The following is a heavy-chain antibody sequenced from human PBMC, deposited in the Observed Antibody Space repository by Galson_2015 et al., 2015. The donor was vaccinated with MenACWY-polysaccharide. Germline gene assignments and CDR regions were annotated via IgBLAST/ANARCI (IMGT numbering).Heavy chain of an antibody. Sequence: SLRLSCAASGFTFSDYYMSWIRQAPGKGLECISHISSGGGRIIYYADSVKGRFTISRDNAKNSRYLQMNSLRDDDTAVYYCARLLKGLVGATPDYWSQGTLVTVSS. J-gene: IGHJ4*02. CDR1: GFTFSDYY. D-gene: IGHD1-26*01. CDR3: ARLLKGLVGATPDY. V-gene: IGHV3-11*04. CDR2: ISSGGGRI.